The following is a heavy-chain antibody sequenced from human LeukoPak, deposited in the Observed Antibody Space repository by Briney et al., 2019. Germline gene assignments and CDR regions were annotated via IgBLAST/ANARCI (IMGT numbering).Heavy chain of an antibody. CDR2: IYYSGST. CDR1: GGSISGSSYY. D-gene: IGHD3-10*01. V-gene: IGHV4-39*02. J-gene: IGHJ4*02. CDR3: AREDLLMVRGVIKDY. Sequence: PSETLSLTCTVSGGSISGSSYYWGWIRQPPGTGLEWIGSIYYSGSTYYNPSLKSRVTISVDTSKNQFSLKLSSVTAADTAVYYCAREDLLMVRGVIKDYWGQGTLVTVSS.